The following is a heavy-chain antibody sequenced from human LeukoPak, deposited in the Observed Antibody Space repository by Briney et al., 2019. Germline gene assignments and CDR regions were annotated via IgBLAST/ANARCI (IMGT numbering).Heavy chain of an antibody. Sequence: ASVKVSCKASGYTFTSYGISWVRQAPGQGLEWMGWISAYNGNTNYAQKLQGRVTMTTDTSTSTACMELRSLRSDDTAVYYCARSERSITIFGVVPNWFDPWGQGTLVTVSS. CDR2: ISAYNGNT. CDR1: GYTFTSYG. J-gene: IGHJ5*02. CDR3: ARSERSITIFGVVPNWFDP. D-gene: IGHD3-3*01. V-gene: IGHV1-18*01.